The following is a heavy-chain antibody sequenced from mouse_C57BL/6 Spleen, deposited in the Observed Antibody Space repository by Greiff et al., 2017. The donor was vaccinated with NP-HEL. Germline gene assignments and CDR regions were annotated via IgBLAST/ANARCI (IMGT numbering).Heavy chain of an antibody. CDR2: IYPSDSET. CDR1: GYTFTSYW. Sequence: VQLQQPGAELVRPGSSVKLSCKASGYTFTSYWMDWVKQRPGQGLEWIGNIYPSDSETHYNQKFKDKATLTVDKSSSTAYMQLSSLTSEDSAVYYCASIYGYGEAMDYWGQGTSVTVSS. CDR3: ASIYGYGEAMDY. J-gene: IGHJ4*01. D-gene: IGHD2-2*01. V-gene: IGHV1-61*01.